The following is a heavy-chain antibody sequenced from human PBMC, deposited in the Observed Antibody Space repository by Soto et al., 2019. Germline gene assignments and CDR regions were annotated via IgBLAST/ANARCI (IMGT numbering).Heavy chain of an antibody. D-gene: IGHD1-26*01. CDR3: AKDGASGSYPPYYYFGMDV. CDR2: ISGSAGNA. Sequence: EVQVLESGGGLVQPGGSLRLSCAASGFTFSSYAMSWVRQAPGKGLEWVSTISGSAGNAYYADSVKGRFSISRDNSKNTLRLQMNSLRADDTAVYYCAKDGASGSYPPYYYFGMDVWGQGTTVTVSS. V-gene: IGHV3-23*01. CDR1: GFTFSSYA. J-gene: IGHJ6*02.